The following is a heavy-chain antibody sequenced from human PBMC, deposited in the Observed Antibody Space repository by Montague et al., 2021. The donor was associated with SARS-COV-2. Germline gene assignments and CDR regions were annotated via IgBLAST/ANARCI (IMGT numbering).Heavy chain of an antibody. J-gene: IGHJ6*02. CDR3: ARDYGDYSYYYGLDV. Sequence: TRSLTCTVSGGSIRSGGYYWSWIRQPAGKGLEWIGRIYSSGSTNYNPSLKSRVTMSVDTSKNQFSLKVSSVTAADTAVYYCARDYGDYSYYYGLDVWGQGTTVTVSS. CDR2: IYSSGST. D-gene: IGHD4-17*01. CDR1: GGSIRSGGYY. V-gene: IGHV4-61*02.